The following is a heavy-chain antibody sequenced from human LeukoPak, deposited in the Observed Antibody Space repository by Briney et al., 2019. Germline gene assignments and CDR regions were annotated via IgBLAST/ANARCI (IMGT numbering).Heavy chain of an antibody. CDR3: ARAGWTSGWDSYSYGMDV. J-gene: IGHJ6*02. CDR2: NYYNGST. Sequence: SWVRQPPGKGLEWIGNNYYNGSTFYNPSLKSRLTTSVDTSKNQFSLKLSSVTAADTAVYYCARAGWTSGWDSYSYGMDVWGQGTTVTVSS. D-gene: IGHD6-19*01. V-gene: IGHV4-30-4*08.